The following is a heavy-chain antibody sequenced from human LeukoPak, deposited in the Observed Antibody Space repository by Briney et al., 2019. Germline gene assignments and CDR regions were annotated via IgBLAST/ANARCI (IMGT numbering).Heavy chain of an antibody. CDR1: GGSISSGDYY. CDR2: IYYSGST. J-gene: IGHJ4*02. Sequence: PSQTLSLTCTVSGGSISSGDYYWSWIRQPPGKGLEWIGYIYYSGSTYYNPSLKSRFTISVDTSKNQFSLKLSSVTAADTAVYYCARVYYYDNSGYGKGYFDYWGQGTLVTVSS. D-gene: IGHD3-22*01. V-gene: IGHV4-30-4*01. CDR3: ARVYYYDNSGYGKGYFDY.